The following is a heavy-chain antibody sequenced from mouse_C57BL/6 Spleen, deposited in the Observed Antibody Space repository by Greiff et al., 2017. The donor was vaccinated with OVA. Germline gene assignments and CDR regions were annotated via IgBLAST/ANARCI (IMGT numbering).Heavy chain of an antibody. CDR3: ARQNYYGSSSYYAMDY. CDR1: GYTFTSYW. D-gene: IGHD1-1*01. Sequence: VQLQQPGAELVKPGASVKLSCKASGYTFTSYWMQWVKQRPGQGLEWIGEIDPSDSYTNYNQKFKGKATLTVDTSSSTAYMQLSSLTSEDSAVYYCARQNYYGSSSYYAMDYWGQGTSVTVSS. J-gene: IGHJ4*01. CDR2: IDPSDSYT. V-gene: IGHV1-50*01.